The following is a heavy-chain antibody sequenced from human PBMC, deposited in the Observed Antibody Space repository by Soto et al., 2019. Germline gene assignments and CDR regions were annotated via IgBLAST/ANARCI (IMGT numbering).Heavy chain of an antibody. CDR3: AKDLGVDFWSGYYVDY. D-gene: IGHD3-3*01. V-gene: IGHV3-23*01. CDR2: ISGSGGST. J-gene: IGHJ4*02. CDR1: GFTFSSYA. Sequence: GGSLRLSCAASGFTFSSYAMSWVRQAPGKGLEWVSAISGSGGSTYYADSVKGRFTISRDNSKNTLYLQMNSLRAEDTAVYYCAKDLGVDFWSGYYVDYWGQGTLVTVSS.